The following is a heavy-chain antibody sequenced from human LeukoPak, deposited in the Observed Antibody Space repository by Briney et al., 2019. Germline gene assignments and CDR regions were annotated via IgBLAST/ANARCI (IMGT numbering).Heavy chain of an antibody. CDR1: GYTFTSYY. V-gene: IGHV1-46*01. CDR3: ARVEFYYDSSGSIREYFQH. Sequence: ASVKVSCKASGYTFTSYYMHWVRQAPGPPLEWMGIINPSGGSTSYAQKFQGRVTMTTDMSTSTVYMELSSLRSEDTAVYYCARVEFYYDSSGSIREYFQHWGQGTLVTVSS. CDR2: INPSGGST. D-gene: IGHD3-22*01. J-gene: IGHJ1*01.